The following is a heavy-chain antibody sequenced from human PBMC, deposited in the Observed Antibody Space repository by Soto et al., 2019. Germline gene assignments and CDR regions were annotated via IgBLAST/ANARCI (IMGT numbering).Heavy chain of an antibody. Sequence: SETLSLTCTVSGDSTSSYYWSWIRQPPGKGLEWIGYIYYSGSTNYNPSLKSRVTISVDTSKNQFSLKLSSVTAADTAVYYCARMTTPSYFDYWGQGTLVTVPQ. CDR1: GDSTSSYY. D-gene: IGHD4-4*01. V-gene: IGHV4-59*01. CDR3: ARMTTPSYFDY. CDR2: IYYSGST. J-gene: IGHJ4*02.